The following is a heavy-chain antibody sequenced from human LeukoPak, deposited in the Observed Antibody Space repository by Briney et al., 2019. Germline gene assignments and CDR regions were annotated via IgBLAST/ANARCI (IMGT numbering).Heavy chain of an antibody. V-gene: IGHV1-69*13. Sequence: GASVKVSCKASGGTFISYAISWVRQAPGQGLEWMGGIIPTFGTANYAQKFQGRVTITADESTSTAYMELSSLRSEDTAVYYCARKDYYYDSPETTYYYYGMDVWGQGTTVTVSS. CDR3: ARKDYYYDSPETTYYYYGMDV. D-gene: IGHD3-22*01. CDR1: GGTFISYA. J-gene: IGHJ6*02. CDR2: IIPTFGTA.